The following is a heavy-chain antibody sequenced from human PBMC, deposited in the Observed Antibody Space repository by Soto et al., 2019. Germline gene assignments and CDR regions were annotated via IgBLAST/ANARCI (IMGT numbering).Heavy chain of an antibody. CDR1: GFIFENFG. J-gene: IGHJ5*02. D-gene: IGHD1-26*01. Sequence: LRLSCAASGFIFENFGMSWVRQAPGKGLEWISSISGSGFKKYYADSVKGRFTISRDNSKSTVYLELNNLSAEDTAVYHCAKNQGVELVPLATVDWFDPWGQVSVVTVSS. CDR2: ISGSGFKK. CDR3: AKNQGVELVPLATVDWFDP. V-gene: IGHV3-23*01.